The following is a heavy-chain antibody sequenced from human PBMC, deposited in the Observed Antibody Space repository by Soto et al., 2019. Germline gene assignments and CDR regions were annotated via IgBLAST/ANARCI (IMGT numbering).Heavy chain of an antibody. V-gene: IGHV4-30-4*01. CDR2: IHSSGSI. D-gene: IGHD3-22*01. Sequence: QVQLQESGPGQVQPSKTLSLTCTVSGGSISSDDYYWSWIRQAPGRGLEWIGYIHSSGSIYYNPSLKSPATMSIDTARNQFSLKVSSVTVADTAVYYCARDLDGLHDDNSGPYPRPGWGQGTLVTVSS. CDR3: ARDLDGLHDDNSGPYPRPG. CDR1: GGSISSDDYY. J-gene: IGHJ1*01.